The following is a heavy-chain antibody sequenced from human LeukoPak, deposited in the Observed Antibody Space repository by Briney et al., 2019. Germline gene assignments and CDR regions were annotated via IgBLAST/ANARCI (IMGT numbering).Heavy chain of an antibody. J-gene: IGHJ4*02. CDR2: ISYDGSNK. D-gene: IGHD3-22*01. CDR1: GFTFTRYV. CDR3: ARDYYYDTSFYF. Sequence: GRSLRLSCAASGFTFTRYVMHWVRQTPGKGLEWVAVISYDGSNKYYADSVKGRFTISRDDPKNTLYLQMNSLRAEDTAVYYCARDYYYDTSFYFWGQGTLVTVSS. V-gene: IGHV3-30*03.